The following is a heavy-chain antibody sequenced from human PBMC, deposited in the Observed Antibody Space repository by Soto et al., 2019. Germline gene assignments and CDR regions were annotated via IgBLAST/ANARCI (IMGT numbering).Heavy chain of an antibody. V-gene: IGHV3-48*03. D-gene: IGHD3-10*01. CDR3: ARGNTSIQGDLAHYNGLDV. Sequence: GGSLRLSCEASGFTLKSYEVNWVRQAPGKGLEWISYITSSTRTTYYADYVKGRFTISRDNARKPVYLQMNSLRVEDTAIYYYARGNTSIQGDLAHYNGLDVCGQGTTDIVSS. CDR1: GFTLKSYE. CDR2: ITSSTRTT. J-gene: IGHJ6*01.